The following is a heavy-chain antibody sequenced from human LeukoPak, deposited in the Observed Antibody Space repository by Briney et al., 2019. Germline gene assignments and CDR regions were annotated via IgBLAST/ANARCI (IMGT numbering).Heavy chain of an antibody. D-gene: IGHD3-22*01. Sequence: PSETLSLTRTVSVGSTRSDYWSWIPQPPGTGLEWFGYIYYSGSTNYNPSLKSRVTISVDTSKNQFSLKLSSVTAADTAVYYCARANYYDTVRDAFDIWGQGTMVTVSS. J-gene: IGHJ3*02. V-gene: IGHV4-59*01. CDR2: IYYSGST. CDR3: ARANYYDTVRDAFDI. CDR1: VGSTRSDY.